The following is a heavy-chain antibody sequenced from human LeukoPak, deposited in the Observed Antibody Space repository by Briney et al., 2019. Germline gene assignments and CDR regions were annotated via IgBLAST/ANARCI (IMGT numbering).Heavy chain of an antibody. CDR3: AKTGFQWGDYYYYMDV. Sequence: GRSLRLSCAASGFTFSSYGMHWVCQAPGKGLEWVAVISYDGSNKYYADSVKGRFTISRDNSKNTLYLQMTSLRVEDTAAYSCAKTGFQWGDYYYYMDVWGKGTTVTVSS. D-gene: IGHD1-14*01. CDR1: GFTFSSYG. V-gene: IGHV3-30*18. J-gene: IGHJ6*03. CDR2: ISYDGSNK.